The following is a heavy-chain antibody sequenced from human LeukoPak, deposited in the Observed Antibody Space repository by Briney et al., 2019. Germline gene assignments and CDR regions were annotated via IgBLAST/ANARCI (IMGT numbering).Heavy chain of an antibody. CDR3: ARDVRIAVAAPDY. J-gene: IGHJ4*02. V-gene: IGHV1-2*02. D-gene: IGHD6-19*01. Sequence: ASVKVSSMDSGYTLTVYYMQSVRPTPGQGLEWMGWINPNTGGTNYAQKFQGRVTMTRDTSISTAYMELSRLRSDDTAVYYCARDVRIAVAAPDYWGQGALVTVSS. CDR1: GYTLTVYY. CDR2: INPNTGGT.